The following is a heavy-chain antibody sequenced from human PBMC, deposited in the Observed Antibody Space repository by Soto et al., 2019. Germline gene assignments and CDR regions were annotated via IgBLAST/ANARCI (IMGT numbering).Heavy chain of an antibody. D-gene: IGHD6-13*01. CDR2: LNIAGTI. CDR1: GASISSFN. CDR3: ARDRGEYTSSWFWYFSH. V-gene: IGHV4-4*07. J-gene: IGHJ2*01. Sequence: QLQESGPGLVKPSETLSLTCSVSGASISSFNWNWVRQPAGKGPEWVGRLNIAGTINYNPSLKSRITMSMDMSKNQISLHLRSVTAADTAIYYCARDRGEYTSSWFWYFSHWGHGTLVTVSS.